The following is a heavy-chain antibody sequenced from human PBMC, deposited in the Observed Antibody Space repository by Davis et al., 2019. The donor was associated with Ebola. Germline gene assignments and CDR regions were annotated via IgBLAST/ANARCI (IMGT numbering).Heavy chain of an antibody. CDR2: IYYSGST. CDR1: GGSISSYY. V-gene: IGHV4-59*12. J-gene: IGHJ6*02. CDR3: ARAPNCGGDCYYGMDV. D-gene: IGHD2-21*01. Sequence: PSETLSLTCTVSGGSISSYYWSWIRQPPGKGLEWIGYIYYSGSTNYNPSLKSRVTISVDTSKNQFSLKLSSVTAADTAVYYCARAPNCGGDCYYGMDVWGQGTTVTVSS.